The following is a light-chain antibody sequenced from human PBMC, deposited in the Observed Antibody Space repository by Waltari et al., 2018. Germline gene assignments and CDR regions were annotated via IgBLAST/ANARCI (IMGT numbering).Light chain of an antibody. V-gene: IGKV1-39*01. J-gene: IGKJ1*01. CDR3: QQSYSTRWT. Sequence: DIQMTQSPFSLSASVGDRATITCRASQSISSYLNWYQQKPGRAPKLLIYAASSLQSGVPSRFSGSGSGTDFTLTISSLQPEDFATYYCQQSYSTRWTFGQGTKVEIK. CDR1: QSISSY. CDR2: AAS.